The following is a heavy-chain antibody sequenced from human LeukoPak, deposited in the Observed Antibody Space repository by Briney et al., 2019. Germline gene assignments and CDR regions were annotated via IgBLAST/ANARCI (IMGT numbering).Heavy chain of an antibody. CDR1: GGSISSSSYY. CDR2: IYYSGST. CDR3: ARLSGITMIVVFISDAFDI. J-gene: IGHJ3*02. D-gene: IGHD3-22*01. Sequence: SETLSLTCTVSGGSISSSSYYWGWIRQPPGKGLEWIGSIYYSGSTYYNPSLKSRVTISVDTSKNQFSLKLSSVTAADTAVYYCARLSGITMIVVFISDAFDIWGQGTMVTVSS. V-gene: IGHV4-39*01.